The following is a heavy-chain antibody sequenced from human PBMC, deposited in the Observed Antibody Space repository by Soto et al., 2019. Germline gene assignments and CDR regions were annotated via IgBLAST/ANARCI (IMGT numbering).Heavy chain of an antibody. D-gene: IGHD5-12*01. J-gene: IGHJ4*02. CDR1: GVTFTRQD. Sequence: SVKVSCKASGVTFTRQDMRWVRQAPGQGLEWMGGIIPIFGTPQYAEKFQDRVTITADESTSTAYMELSSLTSEDTAVYYCATNEGRDGYRFDYWGQGTLVTVSS. V-gene: IGHV1-69*13. CDR2: IIPIFGTP. CDR3: ATNEGRDGYRFDY.